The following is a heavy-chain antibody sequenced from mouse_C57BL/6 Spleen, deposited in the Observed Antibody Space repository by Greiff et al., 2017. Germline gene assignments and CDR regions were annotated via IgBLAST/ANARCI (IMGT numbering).Heavy chain of an antibody. V-gene: IGHV1-64*01. CDR2: IHPNSGST. CDR1: GYTFTSYW. J-gene: IGHJ2*01. D-gene: IGHD1-1*01. CDR3: ARYTTVVEGNYFDY. Sequence: QVQLQQPGAELVKPGASVKLSCKASGYTFTSYWMHWVKQRPGQGLEWIGMIHPNSGSTNYNEKFKSKATLTVDKSSSTAYTQLSSLTSEDSAVYYCARYTTVVEGNYFDYWGQGTTLTVSS.